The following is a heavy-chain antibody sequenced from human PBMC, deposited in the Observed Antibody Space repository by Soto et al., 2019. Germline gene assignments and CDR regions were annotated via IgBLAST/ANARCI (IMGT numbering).Heavy chain of an antibody. Sequence: ASVKVSCKASGYTFTSYGISWVRQAPGQGHEWIGWISAYNNNTNYAQKLQGRVTMNTDTSTSTAYMELRSLRSDDMAVYYCARVRDDSSGYPDYWGQGTLVTVSS. CDR3: ARVRDDSSGYPDY. D-gene: IGHD3-22*01. CDR1: GYTFTSYG. CDR2: ISAYNNNT. V-gene: IGHV1-18*03. J-gene: IGHJ4*02.